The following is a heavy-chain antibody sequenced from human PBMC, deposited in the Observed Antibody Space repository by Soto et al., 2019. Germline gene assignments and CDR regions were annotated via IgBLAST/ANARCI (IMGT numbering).Heavy chain of an antibody. CDR3: ATAGNYRFDN. CDR2: ISYEGSNK. CDR1: GFSFSSFG. J-gene: IGHJ4*02. Sequence: PGGSLRLSCAASGFSFSSFGMHWVRQAPGKGLEWVAVISYEGSNKYYADSLKGRFTISRDNFKNTLYLHMNGLRVDDTAVYFCATAGNYRFDNWGLGTLVTVSS. D-gene: IGHD1-1*01. V-gene: IGHV3-30*03.